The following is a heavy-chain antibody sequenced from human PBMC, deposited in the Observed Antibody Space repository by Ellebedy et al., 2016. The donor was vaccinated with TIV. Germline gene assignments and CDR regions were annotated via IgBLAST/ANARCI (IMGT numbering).Heavy chain of an antibody. CDR1: GRSISDNY. J-gene: IGHJ4*02. D-gene: IGHD1-26*01. Sequence: MPSETLSLTCSVSGRSISDNYWSWIRQPPGKGLEWIGYIFYSGSINYNPSLKSRVTISVDMSKNQFSLNLSSVTAADTAVYFCANGRRRYDYWGQGALVTVSS. CDR3: ANGRRRYDY. V-gene: IGHV4-59*01. CDR2: IFYSGSI.